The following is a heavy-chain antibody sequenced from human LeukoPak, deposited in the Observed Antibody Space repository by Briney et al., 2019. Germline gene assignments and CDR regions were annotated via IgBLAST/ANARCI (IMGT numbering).Heavy chain of an antibody. V-gene: IGHV4-61*02. CDR2: FYTSGST. D-gene: IGHD6-19*01. CDR1: GGSISSSGYY. CDR3: AKGAGPPWFDP. Sequence: SETLSLTCTVSGGSISSSGYYWSWIRQAAGKGLEWIGRFYTSGSTNYNPSLMSRVLISVDTSKNQFSLNLSSVTAADTAVYYCAKGAGPPWFDPWGQGTLVTVSS. J-gene: IGHJ5*02.